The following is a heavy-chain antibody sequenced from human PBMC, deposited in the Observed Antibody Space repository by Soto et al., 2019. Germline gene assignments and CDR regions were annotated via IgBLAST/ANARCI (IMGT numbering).Heavy chain of an antibody. J-gene: IGHJ5*02. D-gene: IGHD3-22*01. CDR2: IYYSGSI. CDR1: GASISGYY. CDR3: ARGSPNYYDSGAYWANWFDP. V-gene: IGHV4-59*01. Sequence: SSETLSLTXTVSGASISGYYWSWIRQPPGKGLEWIGYIYYSGSINYNPSLKSRGTISVDTSKNQLSLKLSSVTAAGTAVYYCARGSPNYYDSGAYWANWFDPWGQGTLVTVSS.